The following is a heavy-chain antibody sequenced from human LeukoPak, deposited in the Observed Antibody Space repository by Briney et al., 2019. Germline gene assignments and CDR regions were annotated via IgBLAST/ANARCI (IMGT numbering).Heavy chain of an antibody. CDR2: INQDESEK. Sequence: GGSLRLSCAASGFAFDNNWMTWVRQAPGKGLEWVANINQDESEKYYGDSVKGRFTISRDNAKNSLYLQMNSLRADDTALYYCARSRGDFWGQGTLVTVSS. V-gene: IGHV3-7*01. CDR3: ARSRGDF. CDR1: GFAFDNNW. J-gene: IGHJ4*02.